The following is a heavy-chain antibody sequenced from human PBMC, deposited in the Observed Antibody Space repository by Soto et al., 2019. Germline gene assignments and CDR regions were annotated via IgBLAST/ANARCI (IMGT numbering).Heavy chain of an antibody. Sequence: HPGGSLRLSCVVSGITFSDYWMTWVRHTPGKGLEWVANIYRDGSWKHYVDSVKGRFTVSRDNTRNLVSLEMNNLRAEDTGFYYCATRPPGERYFGVLDFWSQGTLVTVSS. D-gene: IGHD3-3*01. J-gene: IGHJ4*02. CDR1: GITFSDYW. CDR3: ATRPPGERYFGVLDF. V-gene: IGHV3-7*02. CDR2: IYRDGSWK.